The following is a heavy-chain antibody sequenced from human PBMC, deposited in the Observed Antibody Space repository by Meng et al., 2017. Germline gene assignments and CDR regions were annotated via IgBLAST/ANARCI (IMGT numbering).Heavy chain of an antibody. CDR3: ASTKLSRWRRGAFDI. D-gene: IGHD2-21*02. J-gene: IGHJ3*02. CDR1: GGSISSYY. Sequence: SETLSLTCTVSGGSISSYYWSWIRQPAGKGLEWIGYIYYSGSTNYNPSLKSRVTISVDTSKNQFSLKLSSVTAADTAVYYCASTKLSRWRRGAFDIWGQGTMVTVSS. CDR2: IYYSGST. V-gene: IGHV4-59*01.